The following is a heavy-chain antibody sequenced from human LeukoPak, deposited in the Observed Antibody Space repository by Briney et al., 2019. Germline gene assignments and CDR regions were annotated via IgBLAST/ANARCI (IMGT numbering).Heavy chain of an antibody. Sequence: SETLSLTCTVSGGSISNSIYYWGWIRQPPGKGLEWIGNIYYSGSTYYNPSLKSRVTISVDTSKNQFSLRLSSVTAADTAVYYCARLRYYFGSGSYADYWGQGTLVTVSS. CDR1: GGSISNSIYY. V-gene: IGHV4-39*01. CDR2: IYYSGST. CDR3: ARLRYYFGSGSYADY. D-gene: IGHD3-10*01. J-gene: IGHJ4*02.